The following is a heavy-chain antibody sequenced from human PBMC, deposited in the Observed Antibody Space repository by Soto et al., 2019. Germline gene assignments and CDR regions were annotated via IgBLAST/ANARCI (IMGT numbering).Heavy chain of an antibody. CDR1: GFTFNSYG. D-gene: IGHD6-6*01. V-gene: IGHV3-33*03. CDR3: AKDPEYRTSSLRNYFEY. J-gene: IGHJ4*02. Sequence: GRSLRLSCAASGFTFNSYGMHWVRQAPGPGLEWVPVIWYDGSNKYYADSVKGRFTISRDNSKNTLYLQMNSLRAEDTAMYYCAKDPEYRTSSLRNYFEYWGQGTPVAVSS. CDR2: IWYDGSNK.